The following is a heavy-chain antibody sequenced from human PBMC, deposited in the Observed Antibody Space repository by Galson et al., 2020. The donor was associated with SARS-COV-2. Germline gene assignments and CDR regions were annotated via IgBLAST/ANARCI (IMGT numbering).Heavy chain of an antibody. D-gene: IGHD6-19*01. CDR3: ARQTSIAVAGNYYYYGMDV. CDR2: IYPGDSDT. Sequence: HGESLKISCKGSGYSFTSYWIGWVRQMPGKGLEWMGIIYPGDSDTRYSPSFQGQVTISADKSISTAYLQWSSLKASDTAMYYCARQTSIAVAGNYYYYGMDVWGQGTTVTVSS. CDR1: GYSFTSYW. V-gene: IGHV5-51*01. J-gene: IGHJ6*02.